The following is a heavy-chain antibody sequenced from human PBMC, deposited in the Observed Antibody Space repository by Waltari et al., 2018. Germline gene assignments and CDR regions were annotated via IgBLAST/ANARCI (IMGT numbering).Heavy chain of an antibody. D-gene: IGHD1-1*01. V-gene: IGHV4-34*02. CDR2: TTDSERT. CDR3: ARGDGTGKYGY. J-gene: IGHJ4*02. CDR1: GGSFRGYC. Sequence: QVQLQQWGAGLLKPSETLSLTCAVYGGSFRGYCWSWIRQPPGKGLEWIGKTTDSERTKYNPSLKSRISISVDTSKNQFSLTVFSVTAADAAVYYCARGDGTGKYGYWGQGTRVTVSS.